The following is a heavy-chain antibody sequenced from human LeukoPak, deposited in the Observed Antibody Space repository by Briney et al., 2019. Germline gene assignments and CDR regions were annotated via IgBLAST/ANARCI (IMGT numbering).Heavy chain of an antibody. J-gene: IGHJ6*03. V-gene: IGHV1-2*02. CDR1: GYTFTGYY. Sequence: ASVKVSCKASGYTFTGYYMHWVRQAPGQGLEWMGWINPNSGGTNYAQKFQGRVTMTRDTSISTAYMELSRLRSDDTAVYYCGMDRTYYYYYYMDVWGKGTTVTVSS. D-gene: IGHD2-2*03. CDR3: GMDRTYYYYYYMDV. CDR2: INPNSGGT.